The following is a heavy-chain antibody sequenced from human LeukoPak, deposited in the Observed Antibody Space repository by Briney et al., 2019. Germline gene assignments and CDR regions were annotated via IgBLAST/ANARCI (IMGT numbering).Heavy chain of an antibody. CDR1: GDSISSSSYY. CDR3: ASGGEQLWPYEPFSS. D-gene: IGHD5-18*01. CDR2: FYYGGST. Sequence: SETLSLTCTVSGDSISSSSYYWGWIRQPPGTGLEWIGTFYYGGSTYHNPSLKSRVTISVDTSKNQFSLRLSSVTAADTALYYCASGGEQLWPYEPFSSWGQGTLVTVSS. J-gene: IGHJ5*02. V-gene: IGHV4-39*01.